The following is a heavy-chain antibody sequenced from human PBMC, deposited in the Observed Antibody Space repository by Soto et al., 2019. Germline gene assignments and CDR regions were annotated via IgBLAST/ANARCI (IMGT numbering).Heavy chain of an antibody. CDR3: ARDHQSITIFGVDKDWYFDL. D-gene: IGHD3-3*01. J-gene: IGHJ2*01. CDR1: GYTFTGYY. V-gene: IGHV1-2*04. CDR2: INPNSGGT. Sequence: VKVSCKASGYTFTGYYMHWVRQAPGQGLEWMGWINPNSGGTNYAQKFQGWVTMTRDTSISTAYMELSRLRSDDTAVYYCARDHQSITIFGVDKDWYFDLWGRGTLVTVSS.